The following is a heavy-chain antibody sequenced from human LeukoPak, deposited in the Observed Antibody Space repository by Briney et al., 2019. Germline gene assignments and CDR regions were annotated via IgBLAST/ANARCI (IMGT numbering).Heavy chain of an antibody. D-gene: IGHD6-19*01. CDR2: IYHSGST. J-gene: IGHJ5*02. CDR3: AREHSSGWT. V-gene: IGHV4-4*02. CDR1: GFTFSSFSM. Sequence: GSLRLSCAASGFTFSSFSMNWVRQAPGKGLEWIGEIYHSGSTSYNPSLKSRVTISLDKSKNQFSLSLSSVTAADTAVYYCAREHSSGWTWGQGTLVTVSS.